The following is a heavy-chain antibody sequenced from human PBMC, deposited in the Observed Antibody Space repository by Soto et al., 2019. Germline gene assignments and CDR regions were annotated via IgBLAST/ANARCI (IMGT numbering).Heavy chain of an antibody. V-gene: IGHV3-48*02. Sequence: EVQLVESGGGLVQPGGSLRLSCAASGFTFSSYSMNWVRQAPGKGLEWVSYISSSSSTIYYADSVKGRFTISRDNAKNSLYLQMNSLRDEDTAVYYCARASPSSIAARPWVAVSTLRDKYGMDVWGQGTTVTVSS. CDR1: GFTFSSYS. J-gene: IGHJ6*02. D-gene: IGHD6-6*01. CDR3: ARASPSSIAARPWVAVSTLRDKYGMDV. CDR2: ISSSSSTI.